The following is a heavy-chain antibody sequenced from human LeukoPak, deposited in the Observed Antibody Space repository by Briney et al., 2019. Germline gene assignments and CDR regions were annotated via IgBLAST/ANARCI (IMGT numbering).Heavy chain of an antibody. D-gene: IGHD2-21*02. CDR3: ARPTCGGDCQDAFDI. CDR1: GGTFSSYA. CDR2: IIPIFGTA. Sequence: SVKVSCKASGGTFSSYAISWVRQAPGQGLEWMGGIIPIFGTANYAQKFQGRVTITADESTSTAYMELSSLRSEDTAVYYCARPTCGGDCQDAFDIWGQGTMVTVSS. J-gene: IGHJ3*02. V-gene: IGHV1-69*13.